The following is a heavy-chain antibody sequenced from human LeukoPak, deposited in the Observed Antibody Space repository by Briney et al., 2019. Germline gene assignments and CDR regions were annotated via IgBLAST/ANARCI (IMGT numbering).Heavy chain of an antibody. CDR2: ISSSSSTI. D-gene: IGHD3-22*01. V-gene: IGHV3-48*01. CDR1: GFTFSSYS. CDR3: ARDRGDSPRDYYESSGWFDP. Sequence: GGSLRLSCAASGFTFSSYSMNWVRQAPGKGLEWVSYISSSSSTIYYADSVKGRFTISRDNAKNSLYLQMNSLRAEDTAVYYCARDRGDSPRDYYESSGWFDPWGQGTLVTVSS. J-gene: IGHJ5*02.